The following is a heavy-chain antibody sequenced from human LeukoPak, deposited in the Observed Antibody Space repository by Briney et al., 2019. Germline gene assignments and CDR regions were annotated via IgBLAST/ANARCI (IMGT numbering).Heavy chain of an antibody. D-gene: IGHD1-14*01. CDR1: GGSFSGYY. Sequence: PSETLSLTCAVYGGSFSGYYWSWIRQPPGKGLEWIGEINHSGSTNYNPSLKSRVTISVDTSKNQFSLKLSSVTAADTAVYYCARGRRGRRSFEYWGQGTLVTVSS. CDR2: INHSGST. J-gene: IGHJ4*02. V-gene: IGHV4-34*01. CDR3: ARGRRGRRSFEY.